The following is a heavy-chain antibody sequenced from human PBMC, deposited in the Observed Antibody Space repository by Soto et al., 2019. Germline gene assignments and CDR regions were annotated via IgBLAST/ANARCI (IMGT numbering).Heavy chain of an antibody. CDR1: GFTFSSSE. V-gene: IGHV3-48*03. CDR2: IHPGGQTI. Sequence: GGALRLSCAASGFTFSSSEMYWVRQAPGKGLEWISYIHPGGQTIFYAESVKGRFTISRDNAKHSVYLQMNSLRAEDTAVYYCARRGSRWGRGTKVTVSS. J-gene: IGHJ3*01. CDR3: ARRGSR. D-gene: IGHD2-15*01.